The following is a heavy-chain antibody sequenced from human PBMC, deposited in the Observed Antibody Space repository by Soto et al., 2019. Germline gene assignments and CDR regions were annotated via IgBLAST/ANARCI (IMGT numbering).Heavy chain of an antibody. D-gene: IGHD2-8*01. CDR1: GYTFTRYG. CDR2: ISGYNGDT. V-gene: IGHV1-18*01. CDR3: AKNGQPPYYYYGLDV. Sequence: QGHLVQSGAEVKKPGTSVKVSCKASGYTFTRYGISWVRQAPGQGLEWMGWISGYNGDTNYAQNRQGRATMTIDTSTSTAYMELRSLTSDDTAVYYCAKNGQPPYYYYGLDVWGQGTTVTVSS. J-gene: IGHJ6*02.